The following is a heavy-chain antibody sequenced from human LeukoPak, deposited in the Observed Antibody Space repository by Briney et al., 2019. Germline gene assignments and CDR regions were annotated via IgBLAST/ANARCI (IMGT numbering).Heavy chain of an antibody. CDR2: ISVNNGNA. V-gene: IGHV1-18*01. D-gene: IGHD3-10*01. CDR3: AKDRGHIYYGWGIKIDS. CDR1: VYTFVNYG. Sequence: GASVKVSCKASVYTFVNYGISWVRQAPGQGLEWMGWISVNNGNAKYAQKIQGRVTMTTDTSTSTAYMELRSLRSDDTAVYYCAKDRGHIYYGWGIKIDSWGQGTLVTVSS. J-gene: IGHJ5*01.